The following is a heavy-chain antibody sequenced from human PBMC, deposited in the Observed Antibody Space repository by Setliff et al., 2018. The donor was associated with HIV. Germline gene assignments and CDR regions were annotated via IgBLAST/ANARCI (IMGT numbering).Heavy chain of an antibody. J-gene: IGHJ6*02. CDR2: IRSGGGAI. CDR1: GFRYSDWS. V-gene: IGHV3-48*04. CDR3: AKDFQWSTVNTPLNYQYGMDV. D-gene: IGHD4-17*01. Sequence: LRLSCTVSGFRYSDWSMNWVRQTPGKGLEWVSYIRSGGGAIYYLDSVKGRFTISRDNSKNTLYLQMNNLRPEDTAVYYCAKDFQWSTVNTPLNYQYGMDVWGQGTTVTVSS.